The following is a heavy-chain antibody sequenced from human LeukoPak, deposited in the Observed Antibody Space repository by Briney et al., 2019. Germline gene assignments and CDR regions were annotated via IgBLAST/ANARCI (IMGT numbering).Heavy chain of an antibody. J-gene: IGHJ4*02. CDR2: INHSGST. V-gene: IGHV4-34*01. CDR3: ARGLYYFDY. Sequence: PSETLSLTCAVYGGSFSGYYWSWIRQPPGKGLEWIGEINHSGSTNYNPSLKSRVTISVDMSKNQFSLKLSSVTAADTAVYYCARGLYYFDYWGQGTLVTVSS. CDR1: GGSFSGYY.